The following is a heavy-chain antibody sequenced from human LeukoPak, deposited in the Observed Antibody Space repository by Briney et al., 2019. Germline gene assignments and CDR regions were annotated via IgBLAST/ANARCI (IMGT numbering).Heavy chain of an antibody. Sequence: GASVKVSCKASGYTFTSYDINWVRQAPGQGLEWMGWINTNTGNPTYAQGFTGRFVFSLDTSVSTAYLQISSLKAEDTAVYYCARPYSSSWYFNAFDIWGQGTMVTVSS. CDR3: ARPYSSSWYFNAFDI. J-gene: IGHJ3*02. CDR1: GYTFTSYD. V-gene: IGHV7-4-1*02. CDR2: INTNTGNP. D-gene: IGHD6-13*01.